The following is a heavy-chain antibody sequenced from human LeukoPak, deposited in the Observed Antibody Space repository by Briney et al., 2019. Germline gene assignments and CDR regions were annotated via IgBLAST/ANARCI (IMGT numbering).Heavy chain of an antibody. J-gene: IGHJ4*02. CDR1: GFTFSDYY. CDR3: ARDRITIFGVVHSYYFDY. Sequence: GGSLRLPCAASGFTFSDYYMSWIRQAPGKGLEWVSYISSSGSTIYYADSVKGRFTISRDNAKNSLYLQMNSLRAEDTAVYYCARDRITIFGVVHSYYFDYWGQGTLVTVSS. CDR2: ISSSGSTI. D-gene: IGHD3-3*01. V-gene: IGHV3-11*04.